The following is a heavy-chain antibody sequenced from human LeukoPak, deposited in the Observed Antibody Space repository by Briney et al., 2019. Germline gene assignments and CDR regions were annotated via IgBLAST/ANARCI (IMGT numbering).Heavy chain of an antibody. V-gene: IGHV1-2*02. J-gene: IGHJ6*03. CDR1: GYTFTGYY. CDR3: ARMGHWLPRFYYYYYYMDV. D-gene: IGHD3-9*01. CDR2: INPNSGGT. Sequence: RGASVKVSCKASGYTFTGYYMHWVRQAPGQGLEWMGWINPNSGGTNYAQKFQGRVTMTRDTSTSTAYMELRSLRSDDTAVYYCARMGHWLPRFYYYYYYMDVWGKGTTVTISS.